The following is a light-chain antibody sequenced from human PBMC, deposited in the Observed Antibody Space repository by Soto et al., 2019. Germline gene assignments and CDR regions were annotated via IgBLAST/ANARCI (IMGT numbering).Light chain of an antibody. V-gene: IGKV2-30*02. CDR2: KVS. CDR1: QSLIHSDGDTY. J-gene: IGKJ1*01. CDR3: MQGTHWPWT. Sequence: DVVMTQSPLSLPVTLGQPASISCRSSQSLIHSDGDTYLNWFQQRPGQSPRRLIYKVSDRDSGVXDXXGGSGSGTDFTLKISRVEAGDVGIYYCMQGTHWPWTFGQGTEVEIK.